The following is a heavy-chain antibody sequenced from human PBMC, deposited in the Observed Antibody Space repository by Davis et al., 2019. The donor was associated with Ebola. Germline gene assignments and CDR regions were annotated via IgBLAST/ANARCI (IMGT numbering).Heavy chain of an antibody. CDR3: ARVRHYYGSGSYSP. Sequence: MPSETLSLTCTVSGGSISSGGYYWSWIRQHPGKGLEWIGYIYYSGSTYYNPSLKSRVTISVDTSKNQFSLKLSSVTAADTAVYYCARVRHYYGSGSYSPWGQETLVTVSS. D-gene: IGHD3-10*01. V-gene: IGHV4-31*03. J-gene: IGHJ5*02. CDR1: GGSISSGGYY. CDR2: IYYSGST.